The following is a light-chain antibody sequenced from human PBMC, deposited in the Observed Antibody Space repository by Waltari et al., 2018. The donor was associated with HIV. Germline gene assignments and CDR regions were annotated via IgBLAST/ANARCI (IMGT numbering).Light chain of an antibody. J-gene: IGLJ3*02. CDR2: KDS. CDR1: ALPKKY. Sequence: SYELTQSPSVSVSPGQTARITCSGDALPKKYAYWYQQKPGQAPVLVIYKDSERPSGIPERFSGSSSGTIVTLTISGVQAEDEADYYCQSADISGTWVFGGGTKLTVL. V-gene: IGLV3-25*03. CDR3: QSADISGTWV.